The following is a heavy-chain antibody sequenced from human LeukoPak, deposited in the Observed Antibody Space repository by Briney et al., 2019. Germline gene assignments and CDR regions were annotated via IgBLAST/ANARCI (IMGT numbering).Heavy chain of an antibody. J-gene: IGHJ4*02. V-gene: IGHV4-39*07. Sequence: PSETLSLTCTVSGGSIRRTSYYWGWIRQPPGKGLEWIGSVYYSGSTYYNPSPKSRVTISVDTSKQQFSLNLTSVTAADTAIYYCARGVRYNDILTGVDYWGQGTLVTVSS. CDR1: GGSIRRTSYY. CDR2: VYYSGST. CDR3: ARGVRYNDILTGVDY. D-gene: IGHD3-9*01.